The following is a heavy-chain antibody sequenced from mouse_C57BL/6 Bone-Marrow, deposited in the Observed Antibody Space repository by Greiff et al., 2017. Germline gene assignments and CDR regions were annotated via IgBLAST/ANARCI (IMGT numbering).Heavy chain of an antibody. D-gene: IGHD1-1*01. J-gene: IGHJ1*03. CDR2: VYPYNGGT. CDR1: GFTFTDYY. V-gene: IGHV1-36*01. CDR3: AIWSSTTVVEYFDV. Sequence: EVQLQQSGPVLVKPGPSVKISCKASGFTFTDYYMHWVKQSPGKSLEWIGLVYPYNGGTSYNQNFKGKATLTVDTSSSTAYMELTSLTSEDSAVYYGAIWSSTTVVEYFDVWGKGTPVTVSA.